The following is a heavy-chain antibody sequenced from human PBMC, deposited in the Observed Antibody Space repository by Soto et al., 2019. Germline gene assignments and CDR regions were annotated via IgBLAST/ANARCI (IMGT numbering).Heavy chain of an antibody. CDR1: GFTFSDAW. CDR3: TTPPRRY. V-gene: IGHV3-15*01. Sequence: VQLVESGGGLVKPGGSLRLSCVASGFTFSDAWMSWVRQAPGKGLEWVGRIKSKADGGTTDYAAPVKGRFTISRDDSNNTVFLQLNSLKTEDTAVYYGTTPPRRYWGQGTLVTVSS. CDR2: IKSKADGGTT. J-gene: IGHJ4*02.